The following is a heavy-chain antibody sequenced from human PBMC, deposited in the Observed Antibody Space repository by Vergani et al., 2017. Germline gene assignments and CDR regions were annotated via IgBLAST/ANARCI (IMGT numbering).Heavy chain of an antibody. Sequence: QVQLQQWGAGLLKPSETLSLTCAVYGGSFSGYYWSWIRQPPGKGLEWIGEINHSGSTNYNPSLKSRVTISVDTSKNPFSLKLSSVTAADTAVYYCARCHYYDSSGYSYWGQGTLVTVSS. J-gene: IGHJ4*02. CDR1: GGSFSGYY. V-gene: IGHV4-34*01. CDR3: ARCHYYDSSGYSY. CDR2: INHSGST. D-gene: IGHD3-22*01.